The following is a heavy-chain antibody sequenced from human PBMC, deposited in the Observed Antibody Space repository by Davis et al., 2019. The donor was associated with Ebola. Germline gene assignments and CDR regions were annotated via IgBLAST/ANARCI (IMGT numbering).Heavy chain of an antibody. V-gene: IGHV7-4-1*02. CDR3: ARGQSDILTGYYMDV. Sequence: AASVKVSCKASGYTFTSYAMNWVRQAPGQGLEWMGWINTNTGNPTYAQGFTGRFVFSLDTSVSTAYLQISSLKAEDTAVYYCARGQSDILTGYYMDVWGKGTTVTVSS. D-gene: IGHD3-9*01. CDR2: INTNTGNP. J-gene: IGHJ6*04. CDR1: GYTFTSYA.